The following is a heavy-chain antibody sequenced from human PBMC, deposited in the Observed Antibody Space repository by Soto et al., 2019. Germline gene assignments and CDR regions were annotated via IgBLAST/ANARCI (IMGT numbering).Heavy chain of an antibody. D-gene: IGHD2-8*01. CDR2: ISYDGSNK. CDR1: GFTFSSYA. Sequence: QVQLVESGGGVVQPGRSLRLSCAASGFTFSSYAMHWVRQAPGKGLEWVAVISYDGSNKYYADSVKGRFTISRDNSKNTRYLQMNSLRAEDTAVYYWARDARQCTNGVCYTMIVGELDYWGQGTLVTVSS. CDR3: ARDARQCTNGVCYTMIVGELDY. V-gene: IGHV3-30-3*01. J-gene: IGHJ4*02.